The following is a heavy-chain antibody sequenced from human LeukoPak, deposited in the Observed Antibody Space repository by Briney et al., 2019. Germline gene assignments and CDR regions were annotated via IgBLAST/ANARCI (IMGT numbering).Heavy chain of an antibody. Sequence: SETLSLTCAVYGGSFSGYYWSWIRQPPGKGLEWIGEINHSGSTNYNPSLTSRVTISVDTSKNQFSLKLSSVTAADTAVYYCARGWHGSSSGGYYFDYWGQGTLVTVSS. CDR2: INHSGST. CDR1: GGSFSGYY. CDR3: ARGWHGSSSGGYYFDY. D-gene: IGHD6-6*01. V-gene: IGHV4-34*01. J-gene: IGHJ4*02.